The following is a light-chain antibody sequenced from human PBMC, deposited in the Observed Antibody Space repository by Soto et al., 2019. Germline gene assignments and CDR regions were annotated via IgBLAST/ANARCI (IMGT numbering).Light chain of an antibody. CDR3: SSYTSSSKGYV. Sequence: QSALTQPASVSGSPGQSITISCTGTSGDVGGYNYVSWYQQHPGKAPKLMIYEVSNRPSGVSNRFSGSKSGNTASLTISGLQAEDEADYYCSSYTSSSKGYVFGTGTKLTVL. CDR2: EVS. V-gene: IGLV2-14*01. J-gene: IGLJ1*01. CDR1: SGDVGGYNY.